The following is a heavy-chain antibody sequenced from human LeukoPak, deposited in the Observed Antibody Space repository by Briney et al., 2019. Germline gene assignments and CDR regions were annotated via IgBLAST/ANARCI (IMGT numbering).Heavy chain of an antibody. J-gene: IGHJ4*02. CDR2: ISGSGGST. Sequence: GGSLRLSCAASGFTFSSYAMSWVRQAPGKGLEWVSAISGSGGSTYYADSVKGRFTISRDNSKNTLYLQMNSPRAEDTAVYYCAKPLGVDTAISFDYWGQGTLVTVSS. CDR3: AKPLGVDTAISFDY. V-gene: IGHV3-23*01. D-gene: IGHD5-18*01. CDR1: GFTFSSYA.